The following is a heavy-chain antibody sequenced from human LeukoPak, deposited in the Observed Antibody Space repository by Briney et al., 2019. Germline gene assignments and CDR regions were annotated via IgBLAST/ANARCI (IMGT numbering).Heavy chain of an antibody. V-gene: IGHV3-13*01. CDR1: GFTFIDYD. CDR2: IGIRGDT. D-gene: IGHD6-19*01. Sequence: GGSLRLSCAASGFTFIDYDMHWVRQVLGKGLEWVSAIGIRGDTHYSGSVKGRFTISRENAESSLYLQMNSLRAEDTAVYYCARGGIQVSGIDEFDYWGQGPLVTVSS. J-gene: IGHJ4*01. CDR3: ARGGIQVSGIDEFDY.